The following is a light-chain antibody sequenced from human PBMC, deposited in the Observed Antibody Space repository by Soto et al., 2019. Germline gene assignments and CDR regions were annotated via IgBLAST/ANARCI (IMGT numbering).Light chain of an antibody. CDR2: AAS. CDR1: QSISGY. CDR3: QQNYNTWT. Sequence: DLQMTQSPSSLSASVGDKVTITCRASQSISGYLNWYQHKPGKAPKLLIYAASSLQSGVPSRFSGSGSGTDFTLTISSLQPEDFATYYCQQNYNTWTFGQGTKVEIK. J-gene: IGKJ1*01. V-gene: IGKV1-39*01.